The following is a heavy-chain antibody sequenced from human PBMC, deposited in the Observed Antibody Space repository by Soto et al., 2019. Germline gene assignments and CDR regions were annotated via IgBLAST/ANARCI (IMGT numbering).Heavy chain of an antibody. CDR3: AKGTRDYYDSSGYFY. Sequence: GGSLRLSCAASGFTFSSYAMSWVRQAPGKGLEWVSAISGSGGSTYYADSVKGRFTISRDNSKNTLYLQMNSLRAEDTAVYYCAKGTRDYYDSSGYFYWGQGTLVTVSS. J-gene: IGHJ4*02. D-gene: IGHD3-22*01. CDR1: GFTFSSYA. V-gene: IGHV3-23*01. CDR2: ISGSGGST.